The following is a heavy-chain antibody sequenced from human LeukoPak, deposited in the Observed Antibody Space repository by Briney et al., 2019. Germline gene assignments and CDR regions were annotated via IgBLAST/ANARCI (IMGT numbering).Heavy chain of an antibody. CDR3: ARFGRDGYLYYYYGMDV. D-gene: IGHD5-24*01. Sequence: SETLSLTCTVSGDSISKYYWSWLRQPPGKGLEWIGYIYYSGSTNYNPSLKSRVTISVDTPKNQFSLKLSSVTAADTAVYYCARFGRDGYLYYYYGMDVWGQGTTVTVSS. V-gene: IGHV4-59*01. CDR1: GDSISKYY. CDR2: IYYSGST. J-gene: IGHJ6*02.